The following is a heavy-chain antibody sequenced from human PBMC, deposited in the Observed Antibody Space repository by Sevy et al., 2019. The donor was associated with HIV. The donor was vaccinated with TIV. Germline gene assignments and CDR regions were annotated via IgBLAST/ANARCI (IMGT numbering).Heavy chain of an antibody. Sequence: GGSLRLSCVASGFTFSNYAMHWVRQAPGKGLEWVAVISYDGSHKYYADSVKGRFTISRDNSKNTLDLQMHSLRADATVVYYCVRDSRWTLIVVVEVGGMDVWGQGTTVTVSS. V-gene: IGHV3-30-3*01. CDR3: VRDSRWTLIVVVEVGGMDV. CDR2: ISYDGSHK. CDR1: GFTFSNYA. D-gene: IGHD3-22*01. J-gene: IGHJ6*02.